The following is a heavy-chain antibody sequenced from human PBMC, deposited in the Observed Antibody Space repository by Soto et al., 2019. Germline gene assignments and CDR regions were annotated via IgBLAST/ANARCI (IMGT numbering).Heavy chain of an antibody. V-gene: IGHV3-43D*04. CDR1: GFTFDDFA. J-gene: IGHJ6*02. CDR3: AKGATVTTHYQYYGMDV. CDR2: VNWDGDTT. Sequence: GGSLRLSCAASGFTFDDFAMCWVRQVPGKGLEWISLVNWDGDTTFYADSVKGRFIISRDNSKNSVYLQMNSLRSDDSAIYYCAKGATVTTHYQYYGMDVWGRGTTVTVSS. D-gene: IGHD4-17*01.